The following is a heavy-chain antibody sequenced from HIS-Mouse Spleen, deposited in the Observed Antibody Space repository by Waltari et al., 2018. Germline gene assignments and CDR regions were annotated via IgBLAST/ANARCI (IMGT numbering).Heavy chain of an antibody. D-gene: IGHD4-4*01. CDR2: MNPNSGNT. CDR1: GYTFTSYD. V-gene: IGHV1-8*01. J-gene: IGHJ4*02. Sequence: QVQLVQSGAEVKKPGASVKVSCKASGYTFTSYDINWVRQATGQGLEWMGGMNPNSGNTGDAQKFQGRVTMTRNTSISTAYMELSSLRSEDTAVYYCARGHDYSNYFDYWGQGTLVTVSS. CDR3: ARGHDYSNYFDY.